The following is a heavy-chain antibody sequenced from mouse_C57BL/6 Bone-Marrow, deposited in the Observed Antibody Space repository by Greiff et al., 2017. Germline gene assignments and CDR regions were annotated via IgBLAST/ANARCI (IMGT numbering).Heavy chain of an antibody. CDR1: GFNIKDDY. J-gene: IGHJ3*01. CDR2: IDPENGDT. D-gene: IGHD1-1*02. CDR3: TTGYGLFAY. V-gene: IGHV14-4*01. Sequence: VQLKASGAELVRPGASVKLSCTASGFNIKDDYMHWVKQRPEQGLEWIGWIDPENGDTEYASKFQGKATITADTSSNTAYLPLSSLTSEDTAVYYCTTGYGLFAYWGQGTLVTVSA.